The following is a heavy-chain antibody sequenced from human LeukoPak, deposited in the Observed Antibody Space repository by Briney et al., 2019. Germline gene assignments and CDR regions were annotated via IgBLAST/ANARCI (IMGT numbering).Heavy chain of an antibody. D-gene: IGHD2-15*01. CDR1: GGSISSYY. CDR3: VRGEVVVAATSSYYYGMDV. CDR2: IYYSGST. V-gene: IGHV4-59*01. J-gene: IGHJ6*02. Sequence: SETLSLTCTVSGGSISSYYWSWIRQPPGKGLEWIGYIYYSGSTNYNPSLKSRVTISVDTSKNQFSLKLSSVTAADTAVYYCVRGEVVVAATSSYYYGMDVWGQGTTVTVSS.